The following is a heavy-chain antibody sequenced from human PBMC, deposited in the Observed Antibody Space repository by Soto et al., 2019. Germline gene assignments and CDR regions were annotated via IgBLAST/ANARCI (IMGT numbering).Heavy chain of an antibody. CDR3: ARGGVTADY. CDR2: ISHSGST. D-gene: IGHD5-18*01. J-gene: IGHJ4*02. Sequence: SETLSLTCAVAGGSLSSGGYSWSWIRQPPGKGLECIGYISHSGSTYYNPSLKSRVTISVDRSKNQFSLKLSSVTAADTAVYYCARGGVTADYWGQGTLVTVSS. V-gene: IGHV4-30-2*01. CDR1: GGSLSSGGYS.